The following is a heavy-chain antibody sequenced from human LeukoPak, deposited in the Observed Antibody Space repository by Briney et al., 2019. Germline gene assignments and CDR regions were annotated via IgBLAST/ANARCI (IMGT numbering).Heavy chain of an antibody. D-gene: IGHD5-12*01. CDR2: IYYTGST. CDR1: GGSISRSRYY. Sequence: SETLSLTCTVSGGSISRSRYYWGWIRQPPGKGLEWIGSIYYTGSTYYNPSLKSRVTILIDTSKNQFSLKLSSVTAADTAVYYCARSGSGYLRYYFDYWGQGTLVTVSS. V-gene: IGHV4-39*07. J-gene: IGHJ4*02. CDR3: ARSGSGYLRYYFDY.